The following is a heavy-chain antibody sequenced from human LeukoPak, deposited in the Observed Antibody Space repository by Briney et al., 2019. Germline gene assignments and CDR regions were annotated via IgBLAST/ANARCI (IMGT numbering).Heavy chain of an antibody. CDR1: GFTFSSYG. CDR3: AKDSIVYYYYYMDV. D-gene: IGHD3-16*02. CDR2: ISYDGSNK. Sequence: GGSLRLSCAASGFTFSSYGMRWVRQAPNRGLEWVAVISYDGSNKYYADSVKGRFTISRDKSKNTLYLHMNSLRAEDTAVYYCAKDSIVYYYYYMDVWGKGTTVTVSS. V-gene: IGHV3-30*18. J-gene: IGHJ6*03.